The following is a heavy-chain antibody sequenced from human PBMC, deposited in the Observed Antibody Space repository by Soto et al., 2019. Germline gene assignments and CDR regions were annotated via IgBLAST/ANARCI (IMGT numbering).Heavy chain of an antibody. D-gene: IGHD5-18*01. J-gene: IGHJ6*02. V-gene: IGHV1-69*01. Sequence: QLHLVQSGAEVKKPGSSVTVSCKASGGSFTYTLSWVRQAPGQGLEWMGGIIPIFGTTNYAQKFQGRVTITADESTKTAYMELSTLRSEDTAVYYCARLHSHGTYGMDVWGQGTTVTVSS. CDR3: ARLHSHGTYGMDV. CDR2: IIPIFGTT. CDR1: GGSFTYT.